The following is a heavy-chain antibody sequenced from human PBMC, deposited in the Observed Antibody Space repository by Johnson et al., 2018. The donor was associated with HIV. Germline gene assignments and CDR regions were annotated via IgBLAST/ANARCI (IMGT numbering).Heavy chain of an antibody. J-gene: IGHJ3*02. D-gene: IGHD6-13*01. CDR3: AREFVGGSSSTVSAFDI. Sequence: VQLVESGGGVVQPGTSLRLSCVASGFTFSNYGMHWVRQAPGKGLEWVAVIWYDGSNTYYADSVKGRFTISRDNSKNTLYLQMNSLRAEDTAVYYCAREFVGGSSSTVSAFDIWGQGTMVTVSS. CDR1: GFTFSNYG. V-gene: IGHV3-33*01. CDR2: IWYDGSNT.